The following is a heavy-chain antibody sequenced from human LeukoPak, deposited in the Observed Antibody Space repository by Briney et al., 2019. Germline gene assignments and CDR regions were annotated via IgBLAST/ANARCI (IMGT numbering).Heavy chain of an antibody. CDR1: GYTFTGYY. D-gene: IGHD6-19*01. J-gene: IGHJ6*02. CDR2: INPNSGGT. V-gene: IGHV1-2*04. CDR3: ARDATSIAVAIYYYGMDV. Sequence: ASVKVSCKASGYTFTGYYMHWVRQAPGQGLEWMGWINPNSGGTNYAQKFQGWVTMTRDTSISTAYMELSRLRSDDTAVYYCARDATSIAVAIYYYGMDVWGQGTTVTVSS.